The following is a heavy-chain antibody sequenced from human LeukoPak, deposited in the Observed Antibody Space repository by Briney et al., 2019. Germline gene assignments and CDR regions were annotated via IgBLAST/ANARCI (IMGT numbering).Heavy chain of an antibody. Sequence: PGGSLRLSCAASGFTFSSYAMSWVRQAPGKGLEWVSTISVSGGGTYYADSVKGRFTISRDNSKNTLYLQMNSLRAEDTAVYYCARVTGDGDYVGYFDLWGRGALVTVSS. CDR2: ISVSGGGT. V-gene: IGHV3-23*01. J-gene: IGHJ2*01. CDR3: ARVTGDGDYVGYFDL. D-gene: IGHD4-17*01. CDR1: GFTFSSYA.